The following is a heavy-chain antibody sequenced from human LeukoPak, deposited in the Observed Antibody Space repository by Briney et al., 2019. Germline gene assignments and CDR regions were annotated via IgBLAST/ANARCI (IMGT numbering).Heavy chain of an antibody. J-gene: IGHJ4*02. CDR3: ARDAEYERFDF. D-gene: IGHD1-14*01. CDR1: GFTFSTYT. CDR2: ISGNGGSR. V-gene: IGHV3-64*01. Sequence: GGSLTLSCAASGFTFSTYTMHWVRQAPGKGLEYVSSISGNGGSREYANSVKGRFTISRDNSRNTLYLQMGSLRAEDMAVYYCARDAEYERFDFGARGTRATVSS.